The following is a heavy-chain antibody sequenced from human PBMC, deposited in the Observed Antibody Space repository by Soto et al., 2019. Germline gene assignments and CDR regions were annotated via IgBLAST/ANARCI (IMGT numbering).Heavy chain of an antibody. D-gene: IGHD3-10*01. V-gene: IGHV2-26*01. CDR2: IFSNDEK. Sequence: GSGPTLVNPTETLTLTCTVSGFSLSNARMGVSWIRQPPGKALEWLAHIFSNDEKSYSTSLKSRLTISKDTSKSQVVLTMTNMDPVDTATYYCARIRSRDYYYGMDVWGQGTTVTVSS. CDR3: ARIRSRDYYYGMDV. CDR1: GFSLSNARMG. J-gene: IGHJ6*02.